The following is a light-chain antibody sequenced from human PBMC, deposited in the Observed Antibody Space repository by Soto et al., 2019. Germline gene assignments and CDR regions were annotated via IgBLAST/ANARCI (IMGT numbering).Light chain of an antibody. CDR2: DVS. CDR1: ISDVGGYDY. V-gene: IGLV2-14*01. J-gene: IGLJ1*01. CDR3: TSYTSSSTYV. Sequence: QSVLTQPASVSGSPGQSITISCTGTISDVGGYDYVSWYQQHPGKAPKLMIYDVSNRPSGVSDRFSGSKSGNTASLTISGLQAEDEAEYYCTSYTSSSTYVFGNGTKVTVL.